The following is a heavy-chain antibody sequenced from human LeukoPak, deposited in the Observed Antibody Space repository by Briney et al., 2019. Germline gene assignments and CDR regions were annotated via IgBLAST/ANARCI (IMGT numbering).Heavy chain of an antibody. CDR2: ISSSSSYI. CDR1: GFTFSSYS. D-gene: IGHD4-11*01. V-gene: IGHV3-21*01. CDR3: ARAVTVTTAAHDY. Sequence: GGSLRLSCAASGFTFSSYSMNWVRQAPGKGLEWVSSISSSSSYICYADSVKGRFTISRDNAKNSLYLQMNSLRAEDAAVYYCARAVTVTTAAHDYWGQGTLVTVSS. J-gene: IGHJ4*02.